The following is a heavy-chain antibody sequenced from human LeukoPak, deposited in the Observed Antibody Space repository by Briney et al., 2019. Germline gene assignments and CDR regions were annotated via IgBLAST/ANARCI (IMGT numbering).Heavy chain of an antibody. D-gene: IGHD6-6*01. J-gene: IGHJ4*02. CDR1: GFSFSGHW. V-gene: IGHV3-74*01. CDR3: ARGPNSNWSGLDF. CDR2: ISPTGSTT. Sequence: GSLRLSCIASGFSFSGHWMHWARQLPGKGLVWVSRISPTGSTTSYADSVKGRFTVSRDNAKNTLYPQVNNLRAEDTAVYYCARGPNSNWSGLDFWGQGTLLTVSS.